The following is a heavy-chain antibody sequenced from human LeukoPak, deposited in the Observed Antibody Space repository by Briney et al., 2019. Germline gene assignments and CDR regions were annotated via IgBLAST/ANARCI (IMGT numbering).Heavy chain of an antibody. CDR2: INTNTGNP. J-gene: IGHJ3*01. CDR3: ARDHVKLGSSFHPFDAFDV. D-gene: IGHD2-2*01. V-gene: IGHV7-4-1*02. Sequence: ASVKFSCKASGYTFTSYAMNWVRQAPGQGLEWMGWINTNTGNPTYAQGFTGRFVFSLDTSVSTAYLQISSLKAEDTAVYYCARDHVKLGSSFHPFDAFDVWGQGTLVTVSS. CDR1: GYTFTSYA.